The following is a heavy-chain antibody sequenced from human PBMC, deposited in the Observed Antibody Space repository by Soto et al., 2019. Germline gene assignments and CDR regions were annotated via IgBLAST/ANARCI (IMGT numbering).Heavy chain of an antibody. Sequence: EVQLVESGGNLVQPGGSLRLSCVGSGFTFSSNWMTRVRQAPEKGLEWVGNIRQDGSEKNYVDSVKGRFTISRDNAKNSLYLQMNSLRAEDTAVYYCAREIVVARGASYFDYWGPGTLVTVSS. J-gene: IGHJ4*02. V-gene: IGHV3-7*04. CDR2: IRQDGSEK. D-gene: IGHD2-2*01. CDR3: AREIVVARGASYFDY. CDR1: GFTFSSNW.